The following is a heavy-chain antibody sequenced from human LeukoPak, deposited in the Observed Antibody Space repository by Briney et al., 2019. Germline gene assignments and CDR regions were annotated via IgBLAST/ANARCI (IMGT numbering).Heavy chain of an antibody. V-gene: IGHV1-2*02. J-gene: IGHJ5*02. CDR1: GYTFTGYY. CDR3: ARGSRAFWSGYYYPNNWFDP. Sequence: ASVKVSCKASGYTFTGYYMHWVRQAPGQGLEWMGWINPNSGGTNYAQKFQGRVTMTRDTSISTAYMELSRLRSDDTAVYYCARGSRAFWSGYYYPNNWFDPWGQGTLVTVSS. D-gene: IGHD3-3*01. CDR2: INPNSGGT.